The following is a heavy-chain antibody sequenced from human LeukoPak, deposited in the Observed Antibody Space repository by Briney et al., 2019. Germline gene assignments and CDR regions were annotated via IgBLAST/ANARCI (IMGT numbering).Heavy chain of an antibody. CDR3: ARDGFCSGGSCYWAHDPNGFDP. D-gene: IGHD2-15*01. J-gene: IGHJ5*02. V-gene: IGHV1-69*04. Sequence: ASVKVSCKASGGTFSSYAISWVRQAPGQGLEWMGRIIPILGIANYAQKFQGRVTITADKSTSTAYMELSSLRSEDTAVYYCARDGFCSGGSCYWAHDPNGFDPWGQGTLVTVSS. CDR1: GGTFSSYA. CDR2: IIPILGIA.